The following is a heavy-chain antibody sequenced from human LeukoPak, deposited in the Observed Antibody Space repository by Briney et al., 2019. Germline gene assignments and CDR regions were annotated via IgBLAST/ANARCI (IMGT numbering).Heavy chain of an antibody. CDR1: GITFSSYS. CDR3: ARVARSDGNAFDI. D-gene: IGHD2-15*01. Sequence: GGSLRLSCAASGITFSSYSMNWVRQAPGKGLEWVSSISSSSSYIYYADSVKGRFTISRDNAKNSLYLQMNSLRAEDTAVYYCARVARSDGNAFDIWGQGRMVTVSS. J-gene: IGHJ3*02. V-gene: IGHV3-21*01. CDR2: ISSSSSYI.